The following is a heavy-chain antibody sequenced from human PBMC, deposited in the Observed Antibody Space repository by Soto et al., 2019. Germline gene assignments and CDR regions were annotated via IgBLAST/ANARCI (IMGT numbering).Heavy chain of an antibody. CDR3: ARCPRGELFPGLYYFDY. V-gene: IGHV1-69*13. CDR1: GGTFSSYA. J-gene: IGHJ4*02. D-gene: IGHD3-10*01. CDR2: IIPIFGTA. Sequence: GASVKVSCKASGGTFSSYAISWVRQAPGQGLEWMGGIIPIFGTANYAQKFQGRVTITADESTSTAYMELSSLRSEDTAVYYCARCPRGELFPGLYYFDYWGQGTLVTVSS.